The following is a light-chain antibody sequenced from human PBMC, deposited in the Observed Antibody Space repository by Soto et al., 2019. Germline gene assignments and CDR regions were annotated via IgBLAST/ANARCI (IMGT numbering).Light chain of an antibody. V-gene: IGKV1-27*01. Sequence: DIQMTQSPSSLSASVGDRVTITCRASQGISHFLAWYQQKPGKVPKLLIYAASILQSGVPPRFSGSGSGTDFTLTISSLQPEDVATDYCQKYNTVPRTFGQGTKVEI. CDR2: AAS. J-gene: IGKJ1*01. CDR1: QGISHF. CDR3: QKYNTVPRT.